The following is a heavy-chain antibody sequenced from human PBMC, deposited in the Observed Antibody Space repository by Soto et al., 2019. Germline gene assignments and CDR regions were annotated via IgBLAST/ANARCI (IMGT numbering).Heavy chain of an antibody. CDR2: INPGGGST. CDR3: AILLWFGGKYYFDY. J-gene: IGHJ4*02. V-gene: IGHV1-46*03. Sequence: ASVKVSCKASAYTFNTYYMHWVRQVPGQGLQWMGIINPGGGSTSYAQKFQGRFTMARDTSTSTVYMELNSLRSEDTAVYYCAILLWFGGKYYFDYWGQGTPVTVSS. CDR1: AYTFNTYY. D-gene: IGHD3-10*01.